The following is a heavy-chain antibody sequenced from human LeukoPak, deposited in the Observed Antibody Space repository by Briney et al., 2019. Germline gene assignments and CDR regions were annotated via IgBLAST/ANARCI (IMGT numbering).Heavy chain of an antibody. Sequence: GGTLRLSCAASGFNFSDYGMIWVRQAPGKGLEWVSGISGSDYTDHADSVKGRFTISRDNSKNTLYLQMNSLRAEDTAVYYCARARSASWYGSSSEPYFDDWGQGALVTVSS. CDR3: ARARSASWYGSSSEPYFDD. V-gene: IGHV3-23*01. D-gene: IGHD6-13*01. CDR2: ISGSDYT. CDR1: GFNFSDYG. J-gene: IGHJ4*02.